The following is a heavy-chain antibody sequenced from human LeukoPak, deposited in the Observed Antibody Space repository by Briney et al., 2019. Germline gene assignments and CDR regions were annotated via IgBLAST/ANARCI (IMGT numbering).Heavy chain of an antibody. CDR1: GGSFSGYY. V-gene: IGHV4-34*01. CDR2: INHSGST. D-gene: IGHD5-12*01. Sequence: SETLSLTCAVYGGSFSGYYWSWIRQPPGKGLEWIGEINHSGSTNYNPSLKSRVTISVDTSKNQFSLELTSVTAADTAVYYCARVLSYSGYEFDYWGRGTLVTVSS. CDR3: ARVLSYSGYEFDY. J-gene: IGHJ4*02.